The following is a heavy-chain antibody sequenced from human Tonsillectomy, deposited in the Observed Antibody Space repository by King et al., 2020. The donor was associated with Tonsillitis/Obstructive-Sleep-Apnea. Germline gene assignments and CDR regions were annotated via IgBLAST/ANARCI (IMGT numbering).Heavy chain of an antibody. J-gene: IGHJ6*03. CDR1: GFTFSDYY. CDR3: ERGSRGYRGYDFANYYYYYMDV. D-gene: IGHD5-12*01. V-gene: IGHV3-11*05. Sequence: VQLVESGGGLVKPGGSLRLSCAASGFTFSDYYMSWIRQAPGKGLEWVSYISSSSSYTNYADSVKGRFTISRDNAKNSLYLQTNSLRAEDTAVYYCERGSRGYRGYDFANYYYYYMDVWGKGTTVTVSS. CDR2: ISSSSSYT.